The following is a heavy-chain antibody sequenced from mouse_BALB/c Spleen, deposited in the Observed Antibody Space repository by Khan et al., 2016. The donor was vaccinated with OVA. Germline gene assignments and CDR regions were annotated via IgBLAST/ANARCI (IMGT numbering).Heavy chain of an antibody. V-gene: IGHV1-77*01. CDR1: GYTFTDYY. J-gene: IGHJ3*01. CDR3: AERNYFGYPFAY. Sequence: QVQLKQSGAELARPAASVKLSCKASGYTFTDYYINWVKQRTGQGLEWIGEINPGSGDIYYNEKFKGKATLTAAKSSSTAYMQLISLTSEAAAVYFCAERNYFGYPFAYWGQETLVAVSA. CDR2: INPGSGDI. D-gene: IGHD1-2*01.